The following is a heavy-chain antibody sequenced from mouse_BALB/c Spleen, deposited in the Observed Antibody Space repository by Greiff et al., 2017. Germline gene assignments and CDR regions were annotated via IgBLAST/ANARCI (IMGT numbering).Heavy chain of an antibody. D-gene: IGHD4-1*02. J-gene: IGHJ3*01. Sequence: VQLQQSGAELAKPGASVKMSCKASGYTFTSYWMHWVKQRPGQGLEWIGYINPSTGYTEYNQKFKDKATLTADKSSSTAYMQLSSLTSEDSAVYYCARSPATAWFAYWGQGTLVTVSA. V-gene: IGHV1-7*01. CDR2: INPSTGYT. CDR3: ARSPATAWFAY. CDR1: GYTFTSYW.